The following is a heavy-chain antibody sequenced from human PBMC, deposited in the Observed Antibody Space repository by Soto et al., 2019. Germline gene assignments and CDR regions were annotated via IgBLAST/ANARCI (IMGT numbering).Heavy chain of an antibody. CDR2: IGYDGNNK. Sequence: QVQLVESGGGVVQPGGSLRLSCAASGFTFSNYGMHCVRQAPGKGLEWVAVIGYDGNNKYYADSVKGRFTIPRDNSNNTLYAQMTSLTAEDTAVYYCARGLHSLFDYLGQGTLVTVSS. V-gene: IGHV3-33*01. CDR1: GFTFSNYG. J-gene: IGHJ4*02. D-gene: IGHD2-21*01. CDR3: ARGLHSLFDY.